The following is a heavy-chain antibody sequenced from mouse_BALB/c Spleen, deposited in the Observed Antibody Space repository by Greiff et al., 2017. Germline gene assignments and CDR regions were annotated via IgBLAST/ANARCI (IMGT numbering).Heavy chain of an antibody. J-gene: IGHJ4*01. CDR1: GFSLTSYG. Sequence: QVQLQQSGPGLVQPSQSLSITCTVSGFSLTSYGVHWVRQSPGKGLEWLGVIWSGGSTDYNAAFISRLSISKDNSKSQVFFKMNSLQANDTAIYYCARNGLMNTTPYAMDYWGQGTSVTVSA. D-gene: IGHD2-4*01. V-gene: IGHV2-2*02. CDR2: IWSGGST. CDR3: ARNGLMNTTPYAMDY.